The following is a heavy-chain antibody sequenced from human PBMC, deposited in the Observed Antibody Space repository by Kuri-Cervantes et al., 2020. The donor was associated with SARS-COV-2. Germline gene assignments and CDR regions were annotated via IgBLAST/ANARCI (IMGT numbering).Heavy chain of an antibody. D-gene: IGHD3-10*01. CDR3: ARDRGVVDYYYYYYMDV. CDR2: ISYDGSNK. Sequence: GGSLRLSCTASGFIFSDYYMTWIRQAPGKGLEWVAVISYDGSNKYYADSVKGRFTISRDNAKNSLYLQMNSLRAEDTAVYYCARDRGVVDYYYYYYMDVWGKGTTVTVSS. CDR1: GFIFSDYY. J-gene: IGHJ6*03. V-gene: IGHV3-30-3*01.